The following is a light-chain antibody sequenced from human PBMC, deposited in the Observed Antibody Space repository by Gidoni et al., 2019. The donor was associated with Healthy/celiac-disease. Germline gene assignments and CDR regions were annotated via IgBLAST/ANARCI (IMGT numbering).Light chain of an antibody. V-gene: IGKV2-28*01. J-gene: IGKJ3*01. CDR3: MQALQTPRFT. CDR1: QSLLHSNGYND. CDR2: LGS. Sequence: DIVMTQSPLSLPVTPGEPASISCRSSQSLLHSNGYNDLDWYLQKPGPSPQLLIYLGSNRASGVPDRCSGSGSGTDFTLQISRVEAEDVGVYYCMQALQTPRFTFGPGTKVDIK.